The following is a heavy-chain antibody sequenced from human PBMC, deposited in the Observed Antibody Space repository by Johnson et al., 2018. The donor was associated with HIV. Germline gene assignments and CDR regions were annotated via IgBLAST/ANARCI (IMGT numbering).Heavy chain of an antibody. CDR3: ARVSSSSSFDAFDI. CDR1: GFTFSSCA. Sequence: QVQLVESGGGVVQPGRSLRFSCAASGFTFSSCAMHWVRQAPGKGLEWVAVISYDGSNKYYADSVKGRYTISRDNSKNTLYLQMNSLRAEDTAVYYCARVSSSSSFDAFDIWGQGTMVTVSS. CDR2: ISYDGSNK. V-gene: IGHV3-30-3*01. D-gene: IGHD6-6*01. J-gene: IGHJ3*02.